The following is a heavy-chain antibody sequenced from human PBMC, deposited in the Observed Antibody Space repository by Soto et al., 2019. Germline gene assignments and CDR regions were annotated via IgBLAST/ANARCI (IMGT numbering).Heavy chain of an antibody. D-gene: IGHD3-16*01. Sequence: KSGGSLRLSCAASGFTFSDYYMGWVRQAPGKGLEWISFVDRTGSPLFYADSVKGRFTISRDNAKNSLFLQMNSLRVEDTAVYSCTRGGSLYDITKGDYWGPGTQATVSS. V-gene: IGHV3-11*01. CDR3: TRGGSLYDITKGDY. CDR2: VDRTGSPL. CDR1: GFTFSDYY. J-gene: IGHJ4*02.